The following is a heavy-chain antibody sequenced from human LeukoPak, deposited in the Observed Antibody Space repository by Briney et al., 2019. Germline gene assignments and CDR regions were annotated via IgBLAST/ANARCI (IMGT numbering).Heavy chain of an antibody. V-gene: IGHV3-21*01. CDR2: ISSSSSYI. D-gene: IGHD6-13*01. J-gene: IGHJ4*02. CDR1: GFTFSSYA. Sequence: GGSLRLSCAASGFTFSSYAMSWVRQAPGKGLEWVSSISSSSSYIYYADSVKGRFTISRDNAKNSLYLQMNSLRAEDTAVYYCAREIIAAAGTDYFDSWGQGTLVTVSS. CDR3: AREIIAAAGTDYFDS.